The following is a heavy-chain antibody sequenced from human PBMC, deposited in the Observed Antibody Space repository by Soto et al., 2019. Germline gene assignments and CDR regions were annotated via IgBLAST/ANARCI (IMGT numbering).Heavy chain of an antibody. CDR3: ARYYDSSGYYDY. CDR2: IYYSGST. V-gene: IGHV4-59*01. Sequence: SETLSLTCTVSVGSISNYYWSWIRQPPGKGLEWIGYIYYSGSTNYNPSLKSRVIISVDTSKNQFSLKLSSVTAADTAVYYCARYYDSSGYYDYWGQGTLVTVSS. J-gene: IGHJ4*02. D-gene: IGHD3-22*01. CDR1: VGSISNYY.